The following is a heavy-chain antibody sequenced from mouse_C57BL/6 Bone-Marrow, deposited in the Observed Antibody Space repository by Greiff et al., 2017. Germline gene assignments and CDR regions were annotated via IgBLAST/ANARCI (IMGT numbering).Heavy chain of an antibody. CDR3: ARGVNYGTLCLFAY. CDR2: INCGGSYT. V-gene: IGHV5-6*01. Sequence: EVKLMESGGDLVKPGGSLKLSCEASGFTFSSYGLSWVRQTPDTRLEWVATINCGGSYTYYPDRVKGRFTISRDNAKNTRYLQLSSLKSEDTAMFYCARGVNYGTLCLFAYWGQGTLVTVSA. CDR1: GFTFSSYG. J-gene: IGHJ3*01. D-gene: IGHD2-1*01.